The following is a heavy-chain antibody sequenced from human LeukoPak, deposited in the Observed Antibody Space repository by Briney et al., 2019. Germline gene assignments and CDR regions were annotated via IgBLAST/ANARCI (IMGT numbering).Heavy chain of an antibody. D-gene: IGHD4-11*01. CDR3: ARNSDYSNHVLDY. V-gene: IGHV4-59*12. Sequence: SETLSLTCTVSGGSISSYYWSWIRQPPGKGLEWIGYIYYSGSTNYNPSLKSRVTISVDTSKNQFSLKLSSVTAADTAVYYCARNSDYSNHVLDYWGQGTLVTVSS. J-gene: IGHJ4*02. CDR2: IYYSGST. CDR1: GGSISSYY.